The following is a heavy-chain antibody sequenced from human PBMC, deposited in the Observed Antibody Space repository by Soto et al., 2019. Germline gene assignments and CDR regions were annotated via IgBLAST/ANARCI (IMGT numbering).Heavy chain of an antibody. CDR3: ARHVPAAGYYYGMDV. D-gene: IGHD2-2*01. Sequence: QVQLVQSGAEVKKPGSSVKVSCKASGGTFSSYAVSWVRQAPGQGLEWMGGIIPIFGTADYAKKLQGRVTITADESTSTAYMERGRLRSEDTAVYYCARHVPAAGYYYGMDVWGQGTTVTVSS. J-gene: IGHJ6*02. CDR1: GGTFSSYA. V-gene: IGHV1-69*12. CDR2: IIPIFGTA.